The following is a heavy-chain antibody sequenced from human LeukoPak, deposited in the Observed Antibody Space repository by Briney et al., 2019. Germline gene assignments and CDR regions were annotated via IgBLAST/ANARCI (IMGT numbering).Heavy chain of an antibody. D-gene: IGHD2-15*01. V-gene: IGHV1-2*02. CDR3: ARDRGVVVVAARSSYNWFDP. J-gene: IGHJ5*02. CDR1: EYTFTDYY. CDR2: INPSSGGA. Sequence: GASVKVSCKASEYTFTDYYMHWVRQAPGQGLEWVGGINPSSGGANYAEKVQGRVTMTRDTSISTAYMEMSRLRSDDTAVYYCARDRGVVVVAARSSYNWFDPWGQGTLVTVSS.